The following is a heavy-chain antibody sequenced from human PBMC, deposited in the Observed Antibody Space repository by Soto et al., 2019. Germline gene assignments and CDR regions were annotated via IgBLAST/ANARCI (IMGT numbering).Heavy chain of an antibody. CDR2: INHSGST. CDR1: GGSFSGYY. Sequence: QVQLQQWGAGLLKPSETLSLTCAVYGGSFSGYYWSWIRQPPGKGLEWIREINHSGSTNYNPSLKSRVTISVDTSKNQFSLKLSSGTAADTAVYYCARGLSLEVGATFGVHDYWGQGTLVTVSS. D-gene: IGHD1-26*01. J-gene: IGHJ4*02. CDR3: ARGLSLEVGATFGVHDY. V-gene: IGHV4-34*01.